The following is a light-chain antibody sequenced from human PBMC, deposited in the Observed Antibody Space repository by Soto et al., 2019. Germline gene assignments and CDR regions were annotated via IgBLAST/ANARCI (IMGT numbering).Light chain of an antibody. Sequence: EIVMTQSPATLSVSPGEGATLSCRASQSVSSKLAWYQQKPGQAPRLLIYGASTRATGIPARFSGSGSGTEFTLIISSLQSEDVATYYCQKCGIAPFTFGGGTKVELK. CDR1: QSVSSK. J-gene: IGKJ4*01. V-gene: IGKV3-15*01. CDR3: QKCGIAPFT. CDR2: GAS.